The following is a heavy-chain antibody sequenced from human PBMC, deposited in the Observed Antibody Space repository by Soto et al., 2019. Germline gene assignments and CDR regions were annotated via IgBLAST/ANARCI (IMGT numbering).Heavy chain of an antibody. Sequence: QVQLVQSGAEVKKPGASVKVSCKASGYTFTSYGISWVQQAPGQGLEWMGWISTYNGNTNYAQKLQGRVTLTTDTSTSTASMELRSLTSDDTAVYYCAREGDYDGFDYWGQGTLVTVSS. J-gene: IGHJ4*02. D-gene: IGHD4-17*01. CDR2: ISTYNGNT. CDR3: AREGDYDGFDY. V-gene: IGHV1-18*01. CDR1: GYTFTSYG.